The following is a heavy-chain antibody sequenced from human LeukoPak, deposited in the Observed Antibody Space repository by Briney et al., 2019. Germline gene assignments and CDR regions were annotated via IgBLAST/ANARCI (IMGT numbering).Heavy chain of an antibody. CDR2: INSDGSST. J-gene: IGHJ6*02. CDR3: ARNYDLDV. Sequence: GGSLRLSCAASGFTFSSHWMHWVRRAPGKGLVWVSRINSDGSSTIYADSVKGRFTISRDNAKNTLYLQMSSLRVEDTAVYYCARNYDLDVWGQGTTVTVSS. CDR1: GFTFSSHW. V-gene: IGHV3-74*01.